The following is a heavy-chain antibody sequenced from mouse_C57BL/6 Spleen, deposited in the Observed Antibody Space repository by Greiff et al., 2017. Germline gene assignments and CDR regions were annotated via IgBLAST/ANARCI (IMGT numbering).Heavy chain of an antibody. CDR3: ARDYYGSNYAMDY. J-gene: IGHJ4*01. V-gene: IGHV1-42*01. CDR2: INPSTGGT. CDR1: GYSFTGYY. Sequence: EVKLQESGPELVKPGASVKISCKASGYSFTGYYMNWVKQSPEKSLEWIGEINPSTGGTTYNQKFKAKATLTVDKSSSTAYMQLKSLTSEDSAVYYCARDYYGSNYAMDYWGQGTSVTVSS. D-gene: IGHD1-1*01.